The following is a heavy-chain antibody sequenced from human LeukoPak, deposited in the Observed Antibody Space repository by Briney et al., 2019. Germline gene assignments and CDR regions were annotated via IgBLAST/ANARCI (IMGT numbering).Heavy chain of an antibody. CDR3: AREGGLENY. CDR1: GFTFGSYW. CDR2: IKQDGSEK. Sequence: GGSLSLSCAASGFTFGSYWMSWVRQAPGKGMEWVANIKQDGSEKYYVDSVKGRFTISRDNAKNSLYLQMNSLRAEDTAVYYCAREGGLENYWGQGTLVTVSS. V-gene: IGHV3-7*01. D-gene: IGHD3/OR15-3a*01. J-gene: IGHJ4*02.